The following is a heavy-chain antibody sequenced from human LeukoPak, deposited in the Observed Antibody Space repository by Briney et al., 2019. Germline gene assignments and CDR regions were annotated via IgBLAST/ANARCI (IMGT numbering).Heavy chain of an antibody. J-gene: IGHJ4*02. CDR1: GFTFNSYA. Sequence: GGSLRLSCAASGFTFNSYAMSWVRQAPGKGLEWVSAISGSGGSTYYADSVKGRFTISRDNSKNTLYLQMSSLRAEDTAVYYCAKDSDFWSGYYPCWGQGTLVTVSS. D-gene: IGHD3-3*01. CDR2: ISGSGGST. CDR3: AKDSDFWSGYYPC. V-gene: IGHV3-23*01.